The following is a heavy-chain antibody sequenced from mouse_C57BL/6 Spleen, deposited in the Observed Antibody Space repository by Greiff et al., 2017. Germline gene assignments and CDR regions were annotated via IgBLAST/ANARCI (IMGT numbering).Heavy chain of an antibody. CDR2: IHPNSGST. Sequence: QVQLQQPGAELVKPGASVKLSCKASGYTFTSYWMHWVKQRPGQGLEWIGMIHPNSGSTNYNEKFKSKATLTVDKSSSTAYMQLSSLTSEDSAVYYCASNCEGNYSMDYWGQGTSVTVSS. V-gene: IGHV1-64*01. CDR3: ASNCEGNYSMDY. CDR1: GYTFTSYW. D-gene: IGHD4-1*01. J-gene: IGHJ4*01.